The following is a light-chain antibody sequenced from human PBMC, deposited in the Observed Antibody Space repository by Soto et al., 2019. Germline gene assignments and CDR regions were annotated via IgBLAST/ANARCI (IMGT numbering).Light chain of an antibody. CDR3: CSYAGSYSYV. J-gene: IGLJ1*01. CDR2: DVT. CDR1: SSDAGGYNY. Sequence: QSALTQPRSVSGSPGQSVAISCTGTSSDAGGYNYVSWYQQHPGKAPKLIIYDVTKRPSGVPDRFSGSSSGNTASLTISGLQAEDEADYFCCSYAGSYSYVFGTGTKVTVL. V-gene: IGLV2-11*01.